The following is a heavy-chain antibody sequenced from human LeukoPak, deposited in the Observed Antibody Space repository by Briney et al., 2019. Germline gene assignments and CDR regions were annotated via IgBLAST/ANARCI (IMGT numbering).Heavy chain of an antibody. V-gene: IGHV1-8*02. J-gene: IGHJ3*02. Sequence: GASVKVSCRASGYTFTTYDINWVRQATGQGLEWMGWMNPNSGNTGYAQKFQGRVTMTRNTSISTAYMELSSLRSEDTAVYCCARVLQKRNDAFDIWGQGTMVTVSS. CDR1: GYTFTTYD. D-gene: IGHD1-1*01. CDR2: MNPNSGNT. CDR3: ARVLQKRNDAFDI.